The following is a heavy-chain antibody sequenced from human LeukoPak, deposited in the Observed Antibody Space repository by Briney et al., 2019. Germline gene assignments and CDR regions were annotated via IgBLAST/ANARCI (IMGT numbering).Heavy chain of an antibody. CDR2: ISDSGGST. CDR3: AKTYSGSKYSYDY. J-gene: IGHJ4*02. V-gene: IGHV3-23*01. D-gene: IGHD3-10*01. CDR1: GFTFSSYA. Sequence: GGSLRLSCAASGFTFSSYAMSWVRQAPGKWLEWVSAISDSGGSTYHADSVKGRLTISRDNSKNTLYLQMNSLRVEDTAVYYCAKTYSGSKYSYDYWGQGTLVSVSS.